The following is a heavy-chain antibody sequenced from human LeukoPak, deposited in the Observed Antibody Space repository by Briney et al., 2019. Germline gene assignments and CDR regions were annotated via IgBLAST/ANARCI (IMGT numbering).Heavy chain of an antibody. V-gene: IGHV1-18*01. CDR3: ASTSDGYCSGGSCYYPY. D-gene: IGHD2-15*01. J-gene: IGHJ4*02. CDR1: GYTFTSYG. Sequence: ASVKVSCKASGYTFTSYGISWVRQAPGQGLEWMGWISAYNGNTNYAQKLQGRVTMTTDTSTSTAYMELRSLRSDDTAVYYCASTSDGYCSGGSCYYPYWGQGTLDTVSS. CDR2: ISAYNGNT.